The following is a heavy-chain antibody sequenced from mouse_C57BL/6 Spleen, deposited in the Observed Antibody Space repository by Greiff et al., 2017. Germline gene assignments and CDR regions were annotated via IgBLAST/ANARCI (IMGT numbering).Heavy chain of an antibody. J-gene: IGHJ4*01. V-gene: IGHV1-75*01. CDR2: IFPGSGST. Sequence: QVQLQQSGPELVKPGASVKISCKASGYTFTDYYINWVKQRPGQGLEWIGWIFPGSGSTYYNEKFKGKATLTVDKSSSTAYMLLSSLTSEDSAVYFCARGITTVVVTDDAMDYWGQGTSVTVSS. CDR3: ARGITTVVVTDDAMDY. CDR1: GYTFTDYY. D-gene: IGHD1-1*01.